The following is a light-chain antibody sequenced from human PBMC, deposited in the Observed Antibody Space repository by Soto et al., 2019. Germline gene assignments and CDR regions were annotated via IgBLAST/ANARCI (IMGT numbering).Light chain of an antibody. CDR1: QGISND. J-gene: IGKJ3*01. CDR2: SAS. V-gene: IGKV1-17*03. Sequence: IQMTQSPSAMSASVGDRVTITCRASQGISNDLAWFQQKPGGVPKRLIYSASTLQSGVPSRFSGSASGTEFTLTISSLQAEDVAVYYCQQFYSSPFTFGPGTNVHVK. CDR3: QQFYSSPFT.